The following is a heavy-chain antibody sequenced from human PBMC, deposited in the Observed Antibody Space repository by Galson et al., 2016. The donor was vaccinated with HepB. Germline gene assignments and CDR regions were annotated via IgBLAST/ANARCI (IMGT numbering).Heavy chain of an antibody. D-gene: IGHD2-2*01. Sequence: SLRLSCAASGFTFSTYGMHWVRQAPGKGLEWVAVISYDGSNIFYADSVKGQFTISRDNSKNTLYLQMNSLRAEDTAVYYCAKDYCSSTSCPYYYYYGMDVWGQGTTVTVSS. V-gene: IGHV3-30*18. CDR2: ISYDGSNI. J-gene: IGHJ6*02. CDR1: GFTFSTYG. CDR3: AKDYCSSTSCPYYYYYGMDV.